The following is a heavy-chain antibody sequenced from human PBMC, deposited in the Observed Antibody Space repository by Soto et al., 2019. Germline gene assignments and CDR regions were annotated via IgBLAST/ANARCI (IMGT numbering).Heavy chain of an antibody. CDR2: IYYSGST. CDR3: ARGSTGYSSSWYRY. D-gene: IGHD6-13*01. Sequence: QVQLQESGPGLVKPSETLSLTCTVSGGSISSYYWSWIRQPPGKGLEWIGYIYYSGSTNYNPSLKSRVTIXVXTXKPRFPLKLSSVTAAATAVYYCARGSTGYSSSWYRYWGQGTLVTVSS. J-gene: IGHJ4*02. V-gene: IGHV4-59*08. CDR1: GGSISSYY.